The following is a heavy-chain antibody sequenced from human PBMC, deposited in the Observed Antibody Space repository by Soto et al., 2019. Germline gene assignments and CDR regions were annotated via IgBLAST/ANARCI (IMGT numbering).Heavy chain of an antibody. Sequence: ASVKVSCKASGYTFTSYGISWVRQAPGQGLEWMGWISAYNGNTNYAQKLQGRVTMTRDTSTSTVYMELSSLRSEDTAVYYCASISKDGYNYPFDYWGQGTLVTVSS. J-gene: IGHJ4*02. V-gene: IGHV1-18*01. CDR3: ASISKDGYNYPFDY. CDR2: ISAYNGNT. CDR1: GYTFTSYG. D-gene: IGHD5-12*01.